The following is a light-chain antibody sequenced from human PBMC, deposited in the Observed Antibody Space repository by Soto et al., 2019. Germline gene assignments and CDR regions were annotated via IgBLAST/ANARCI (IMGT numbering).Light chain of an antibody. V-gene: IGLV1-51*01. Sequence: QSALTQPPSVSAAPGQKVTISCSGSSSNIGGNSVSWYQQLPGTAPKLLIYDDNKRPSGIPDRFSGSKSGTSVTLGITGFQTGDEADYFCQSNDRSLSGSGVFGTGTKVTVL. CDR2: DDN. CDR3: QSNDRSLSGSGV. CDR1: SSNIGGNS. J-gene: IGLJ1*01.